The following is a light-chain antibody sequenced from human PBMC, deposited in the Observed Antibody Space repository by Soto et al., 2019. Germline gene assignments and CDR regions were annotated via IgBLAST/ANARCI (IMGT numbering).Light chain of an antibody. Sequence: EMVLTQSPGTLSLSPGERATLSCRASQSVSSTYLAWYQQKPGQPPRLLIYGASTRATGIPDRFSGTGSGTDFTLTISRLEPEDFAVYYCQQYDSSPKTFGQGTKVDIK. V-gene: IGKV3-20*01. CDR2: GAS. CDR3: QQYDSSPKT. J-gene: IGKJ1*01. CDR1: QSVSSTY.